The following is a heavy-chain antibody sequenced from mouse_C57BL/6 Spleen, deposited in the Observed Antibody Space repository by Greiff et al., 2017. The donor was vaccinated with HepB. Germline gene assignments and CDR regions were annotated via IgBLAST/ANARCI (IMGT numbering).Heavy chain of an antibody. Sequence: QVQLQQPGTELVKPGASVKLSCKASGYTFTSYWKHWVKQRPGQGLEWIGNINPSNGGTNYNEKFKSKATLTVDKSSSTAYMQLSSLTSEDSAVYYCASEIYDGYYLAYWGQGTLVTVSA. J-gene: IGHJ3*01. CDR2: INPSNGGT. CDR3: ASEIYDGYYLAY. V-gene: IGHV1-53*01. D-gene: IGHD2-3*01. CDR1: GYTFTSYW.